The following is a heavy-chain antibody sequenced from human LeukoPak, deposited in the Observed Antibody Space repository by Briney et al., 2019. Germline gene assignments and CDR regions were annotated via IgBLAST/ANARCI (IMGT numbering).Heavy chain of an antibody. CDR3: ARGYSSSWGVWFDP. CDR2: INHSGST. Sequence: SETLSLTCAVYGGSFSGYYWSWIRQPPGKGLEWIGEINHSGSTNYNPSLKSRVTVSVDTSKNQFSLKLSSVTAADTAVYYCARGYSSSWGVWFDPWGQGTLVTVSS. J-gene: IGHJ5*02. V-gene: IGHV4-34*01. D-gene: IGHD6-13*01. CDR1: GGSFSGYY.